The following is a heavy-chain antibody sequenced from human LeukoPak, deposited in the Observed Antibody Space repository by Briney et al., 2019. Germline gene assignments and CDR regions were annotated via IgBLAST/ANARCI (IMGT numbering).Heavy chain of an antibody. V-gene: IGHV3-74*01. J-gene: IGHJ4*02. Sequence: GGSLRLSCAASGFTFNNYGMHWVRQAPGKGLVWVSRINSDGSSTSYADSVKDRFTISRDNAKNTLYLQMNSLRAEDTAVYYCARIGYCSGGSCYPLDYWGQGTLVTVSS. CDR1: GFTFNNYG. CDR3: ARIGYCSGGSCYPLDY. D-gene: IGHD2-15*01. CDR2: INSDGSST.